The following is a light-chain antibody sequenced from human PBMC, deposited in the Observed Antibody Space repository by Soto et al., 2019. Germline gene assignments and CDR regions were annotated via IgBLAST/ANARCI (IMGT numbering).Light chain of an antibody. CDR1: QSVSSY. CDR3: QQRLMT. CDR2: DAS. J-gene: IGKJ1*01. V-gene: IGKV3-11*01. Sequence: IVLTQSPATLSLSPGERATLSCRASQSVSSYLSWYQQKPGQAPRLLIYDASTRATGIPARFSGSGSGTDFTLNISSLEPEDFAVYYCQQRLMTFGQGTKVDIK.